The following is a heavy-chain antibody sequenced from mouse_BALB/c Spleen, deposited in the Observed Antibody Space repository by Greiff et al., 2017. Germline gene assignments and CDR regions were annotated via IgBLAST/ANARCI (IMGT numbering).Heavy chain of an antibody. CDR2: IDPANGNT. J-gene: IGHJ3*01. CDR1: GFNIKDTY. CDR3: VDVRFAWFAY. Sequence: EVQLQQSGAELVKPGASVKLSCTASGFNIKDTYMHWVKQRPEQGLEWIGRIDPANGNTKYDPKFQGKATITADTSSNTAYLQLSSLTSEDTAVYYCVDVRFAWFAYWGQGTLVTVSA. D-gene: IGHD2-14*01. V-gene: IGHV14-3*02.